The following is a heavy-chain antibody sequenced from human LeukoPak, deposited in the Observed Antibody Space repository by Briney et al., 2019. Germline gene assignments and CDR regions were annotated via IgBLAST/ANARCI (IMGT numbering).Heavy chain of an antibody. CDR2: IDTDGSIT. D-gene: IGHD5-18*01. V-gene: IGHV3-74*03. CDR1: GFTFIDYW. CDR3: ARSLLGVDTF. Sequence: GGSLRLSCVASGFTFIDYWMYWARQVPGKGLVWVSRIDTDGSITTYADSVKGRFTVSRDNAKSTLYLQMNSLRAEDTAVYFCARSLLGVDTFWGQGALVTVSS. J-gene: IGHJ4*02.